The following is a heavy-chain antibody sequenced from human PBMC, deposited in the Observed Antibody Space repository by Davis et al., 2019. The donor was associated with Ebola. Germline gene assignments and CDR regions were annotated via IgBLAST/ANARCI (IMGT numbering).Heavy chain of an antibody. J-gene: IGHJ5*02. Sequence: GESLKISCAASGFTVSSNYMNWVRQAPGKGLEWVANIKQDGSEKYYVDSVKGRFTISRDNAKNSLYLQMNSLRAEDTAVYYCAAGTTSPWGQGTLVTVSS. CDR3: AAGTTSP. CDR2: IKQDGSEK. D-gene: IGHD1-7*01. CDR1: GFTVSSNY. V-gene: IGHV3-7*01.